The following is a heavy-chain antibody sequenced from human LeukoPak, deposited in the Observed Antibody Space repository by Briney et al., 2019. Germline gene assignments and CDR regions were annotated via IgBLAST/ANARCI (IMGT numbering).Heavy chain of an antibody. V-gene: IGHV1-2*02. Sequence: GASVKVSCKASGYTFTGYYMRWVRQAPGQGLEWMGWINPNSGGTNYAQKFQGRVTMTRDTSISTAYMELSRLRSDDTAVYYCARPQLLTTDAFDIWGQGTMVTVSS. J-gene: IGHJ3*02. CDR3: ARPQLLTTDAFDI. CDR1: GYTFTGYY. D-gene: IGHD1-26*01. CDR2: INPNSGGT.